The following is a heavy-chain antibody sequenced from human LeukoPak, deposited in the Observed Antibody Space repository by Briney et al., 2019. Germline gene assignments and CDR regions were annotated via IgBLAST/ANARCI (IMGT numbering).Heavy chain of an antibody. V-gene: IGHV1-2*02. J-gene: IGHJ5*02. Sequence: ASVTVSCTASGYTFTVYYMHWVRQAPGQGLEWMGWINPNSGGTNYAQKFQGRVTMTRDTSISTAYMELSRLRSDDTAVYYCARDIVVVVAAENWFDPWGQGTLVTVSS. CDR2: INPNSGGT. CDR3: ARDIVVVVAAENWFDP. D-gene: IGHD2-15*01. CDR1: GYTFTVYY.